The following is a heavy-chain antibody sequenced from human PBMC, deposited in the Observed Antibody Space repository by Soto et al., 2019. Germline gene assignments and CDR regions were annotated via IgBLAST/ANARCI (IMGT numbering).Heavy chain of an antibody. CDR1: GFTFSSYW. J-gene: IGHJ1*01. Sequence: EVQLVESGGGLVQPGGSLRLSCVASGFTFSSYWMHWVRQAPGKGLVWVSSISNDGSSIYADPVKGRFTISRDNAKNTLYLQMNSRSAEDTAVYYCARLPNKSPQNWGQGTLVIVSP. CDR3: ARLPNKSPQN. CDR2: ISNDGSS. V-gene: IGHV3-74*01.